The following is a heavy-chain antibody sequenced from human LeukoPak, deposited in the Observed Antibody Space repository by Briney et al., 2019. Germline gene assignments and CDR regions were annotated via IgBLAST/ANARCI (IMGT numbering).Heavy chain of an antibody. D-gene: IGHD6-13*01. CDR2: IDGSSNNI. CDR3: AKYYIAAAEY. CDR1: GFTFSGYS. Sequence: GGSLRLSCAASGFTFSGYSMNWIRQAPGEGLEWISYIDGSSNNIYYAESVKGRFTISRDNAKNSLYLQMNSLRAEDTAVYYCAKYYIAAAEYWGQGTPVTVSS. J-gene: IGHJ4*02. V-gene: IGHV3-48*04.